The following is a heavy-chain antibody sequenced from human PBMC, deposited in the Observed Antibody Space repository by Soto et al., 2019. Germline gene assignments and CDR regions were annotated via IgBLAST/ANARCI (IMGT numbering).Heavy chain of an antibody. D-gene: IGHD5-12*01. J-gene: IGHJ4*02. CDR2: IIPILGIA. CDR3: ASPRGYSGYGDY. CDR1: GGTFSSYT. V-gene: IGHV1-69*02. Sequence: QVQLVQSGAEVKKPGSSVKVSCKASGGTFSSYTISWVRQAPGQGLEWMGRIIPILGIANYAQKFQGRVTITADKSTSTAYMELSSLSSEDTAVYYCASPRGYSGYGDYWGQGTLVTVSS.